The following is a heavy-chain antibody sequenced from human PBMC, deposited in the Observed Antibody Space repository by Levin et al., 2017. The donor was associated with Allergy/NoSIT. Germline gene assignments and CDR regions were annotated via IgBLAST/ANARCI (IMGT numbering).Heavy chain of an antibody. Sequence: GGSLRLSCAASGFTFSSYGMHWVRQAPGKGLEWVAVISYDGSNKYYADSVKGRFTISRDNSKNTLYLQMNSLRAEDTAVYYCAKDRRDGGYVSDLDYWGQGTLVTVSS. V-gene: IGHV3-30*18. CDR3: AKDRRDGGYVSDLDY. D-gene: IGHD5-12*01. CDR2: ISYDGSNK. CDR1: GFTFSSYG. J-gene: IGHJ4*02.